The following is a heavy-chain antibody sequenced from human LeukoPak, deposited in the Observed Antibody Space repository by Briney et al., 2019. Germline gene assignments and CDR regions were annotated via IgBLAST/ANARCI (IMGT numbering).Heavy chain of an antibody. CDR2: IYTSGST. CDR3: ARGVRYYGSGSYYNVFFDY. D-gene: IGHD3-10*01. J-gene: IGHJ4*02. Sequence: PSQTLSLTCTVSGGSISSGSYYWSWIRQPAGKGLEWIGRIYTSGSTNYNPSLKSRVTISVDTSKNQFSLKLSSVTAADTAVYYCARGVRYYGSGSYYNVFFDYWGQGTLVTVSS. CDR1: GGSISSGSYY. V-gene: IGHV4-61*02.